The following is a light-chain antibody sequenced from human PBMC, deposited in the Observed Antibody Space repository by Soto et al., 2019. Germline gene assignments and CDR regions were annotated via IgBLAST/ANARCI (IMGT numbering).Light chain of an antibody. J-gene: IGKJ2*01. Sequence: EIVLTQSPGTLSLSPGERATLSCRASQSVSSSFLAWFQQRPGQAPRLLIYGASTRATGIPDRFSGSGSGTDSTLTISRLEPEDFAVYYCQQYDTSPYTFGQWTKLEIK. CDR3: QQYDTSPYT. CDR2: GAS. V-gene: IGKV3-20*01. CDR1: QSVSSSF.